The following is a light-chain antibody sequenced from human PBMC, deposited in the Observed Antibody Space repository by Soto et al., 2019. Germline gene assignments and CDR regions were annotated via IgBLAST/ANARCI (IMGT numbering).Light chain of an antibody. Sequence: DIQMTQSPSTLSASVGDRVTITCRASQSISGWLAWYQQKPGKAPKLLIYKASTLESGVPSRFSGSGSETEFTLTNTSLQPDDFATYYCQQYNSYSRAFGQGTKVEIK. CDR3: QQYNSYSRA. J-gene: IGKJ1*01. CDR1: QSISGW. V-gene: IGKV1-5*03. CDR2: KAS.